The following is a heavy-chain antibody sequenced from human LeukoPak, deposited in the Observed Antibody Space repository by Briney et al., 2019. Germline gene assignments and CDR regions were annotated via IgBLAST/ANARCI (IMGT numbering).Heavy chain of an antibody. Sequence: ASVKVSCKASGYTFTSYGISWVRQATGQGLEWMGWMNPNSGNTGYAQKFQGRVTITRNTSMSTAYMELRSLRSGDTAVYYCARRNGNWFDPWGQGTLVTVSS. J-gene: IGHJ5*02. CDR1: GYTFTSYG. V-gene: IGHV1-8*03. CDR2: MNPNSGNT. CDR3: ARRNGNWFDP. D-gene: IGHD2-8*01.